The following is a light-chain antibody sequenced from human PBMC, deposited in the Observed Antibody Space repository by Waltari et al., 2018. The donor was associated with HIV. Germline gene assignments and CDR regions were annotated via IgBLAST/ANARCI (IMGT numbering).Light chain of an antibody. Sequence: QLVLTQSPSASDSLGASVKLTCTLSSGHSHYAIAWYQQKPQRGPRFIIKINRYGHHTKGDGIPDRFSGSDSGAERSLIISSLQSEDEADYYCQTWGTGIQDVIFGGGTRLTVL. CDR2: INRYGHH. V-gene: IGLV4-69*01. J-gene: IGLJ2*01. CDR3: QTWGTGIQDVI. CDR1: SGHSHYA.